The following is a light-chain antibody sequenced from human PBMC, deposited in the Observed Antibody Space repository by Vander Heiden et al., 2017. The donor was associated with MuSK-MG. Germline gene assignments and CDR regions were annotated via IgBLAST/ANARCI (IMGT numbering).Light chain of an antibody. J-gene: IGLJ2*01. V-gene: IGLV2-14*01. CDR2: DVS. CDR3: SSYTSSSTLEAV. Sequence: QSALTQPASVSGSPGPSLTISCTGTSSDVGGYNYVSWYQQHPGKAPKLMIYDVSNRPSGVSNRFSGSKSGNTASLTISGLQAEDEADYYCSSYTSSSTLEAVFGGGTKLTVL. CDR1: SSDVGGYNY.